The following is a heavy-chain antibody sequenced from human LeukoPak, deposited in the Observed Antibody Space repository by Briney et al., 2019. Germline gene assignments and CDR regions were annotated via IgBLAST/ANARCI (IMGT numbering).Heavy chain of an antibody. D-gene: IGHD2-15*01. CDR2: ISWTRHDT. V-gene: IGHV3-23*01. J-gene: IGHJ4*02. CDR3: ASRDACSGDICYGLGY. CDR1: GFTISSNG. Sequence: GGSLRLSCAASGFTISSNGMHWVRQAPGKGLEWVSGISWTRHDTYYADSVKGRFTISRDNSKNTLYLQMNSLRGEDTATYCCASRDACSGDICYGLGYWGQGTLVTVST.